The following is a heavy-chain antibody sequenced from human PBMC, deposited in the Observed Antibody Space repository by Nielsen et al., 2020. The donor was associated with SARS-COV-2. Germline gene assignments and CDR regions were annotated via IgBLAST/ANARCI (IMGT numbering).Heavy chain of an antibody. J-gene: IGHJ6*02. CDR1: GFTFSNYG. CDR3: ARVGSRLRVGMDV. Sequence: GESLKISCAASGFTFSNYGLHWVRQAPGRGLEWVSSISGSSSYIYFADSLQGRFTISRDNAKNSVYLQMNSLRADDTAVYYCARVGSRLRVGMDVWGQGATVTVSS. V-gene: IGHV3-21*01. CDR2: ISGSSSYI. D-gene: IGHD5-12*01.